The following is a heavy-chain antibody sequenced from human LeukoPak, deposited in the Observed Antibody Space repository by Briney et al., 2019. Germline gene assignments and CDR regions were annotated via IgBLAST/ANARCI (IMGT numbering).Heavy chain of an antibody. CDR1: GGTFSSYA. CDR2: IIPIFGTA. V-gene: IGHV1-69*05. J-gene: IGHJ3*02. D-gene: IGHD6-25*01. CDR3: ARVAADAFDI. Sequence: SVKVSCKASGGTFSSYAISGVRQAPGQGLEWMGGIIPIFGTANYAHKSQGSVTLTTDESTSTDCMELSSLRSEATAVYYCARVAADAFDIWGQGTMVTVSS.